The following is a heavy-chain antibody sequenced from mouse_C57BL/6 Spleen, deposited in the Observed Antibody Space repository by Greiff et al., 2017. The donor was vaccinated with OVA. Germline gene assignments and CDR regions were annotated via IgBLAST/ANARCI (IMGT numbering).Heavy chain of an antibody. CDR2: IDPNSGGT. CDR3: ASGVYYGSPFAY. V-gene: IGHV1-72*01. Sequence: QVQLKQPGAELVKPGASVKLSCKASGYTFTSYWMHWVKQRPGRGLEWIGRIDPNSGGTKYNEKFKSKATLTVDKPSSTAYMQLSSLTSEDSAVYYCASGVYYGSPFAYWGQGTLVTVSA. D-gene: IGHD1-1*01. CDR1: GYTFTSYW. J-gene: IGHJ3*01.